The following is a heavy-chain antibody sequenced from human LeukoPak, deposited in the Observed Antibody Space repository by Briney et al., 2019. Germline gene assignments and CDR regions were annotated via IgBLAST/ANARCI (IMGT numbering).Heavy chain of an antibody. CDR2: IYYNENT. CDR3: ARQLAAGNDAFDI. Sequence: SETLSLTCTVSGVYIYSSTYYWAWIRQPPGKGLEFIGSIYYNENTYSNPSLRSRLTISVDTSTNQFSLRLNSVTAADTAVYYCARQLAAGNDAFDIWGHGTMVTVSS. CDR1: GVYIYSSTYY. V-gene: IGHV4-39*01. J-gene: IGHJ3*02. D-gene: IGHD2-15*01.